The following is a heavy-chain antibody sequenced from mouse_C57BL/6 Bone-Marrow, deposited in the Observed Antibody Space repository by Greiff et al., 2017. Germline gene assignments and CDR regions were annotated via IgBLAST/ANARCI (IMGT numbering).Heavy chain of an antibody. D-gene: IGHD1-1*01. CDR3: ARNHYYGNSLYYAMDY. CDR1: GFTFSDYG. V-gene: IGHV5-17*01. Sequence: EVMLVESGGGLVKPGGSLKLSCAASGFTFSDYGMHWVRQAPEKGLEWVAYISSGSSTIYYADTVKGRFTISRDNAKNTLFLQMTSLRSEDTAMYYCARNHYYGNSLYYAMDYWGEGTSVTVSS. J-gene: IGHJ4*01. CDR2: ISSGSSTI.